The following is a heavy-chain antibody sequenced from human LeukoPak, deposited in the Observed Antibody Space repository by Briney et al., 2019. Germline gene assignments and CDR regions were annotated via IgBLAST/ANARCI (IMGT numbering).Heavy chain of an antibody. Sequence: GGSLRLSCAASGFTVSSNYMSWVRQAPGKGLEWVSVIYSGGSTYYADHGMGGFTISRDNTKNSLYLQMNSLRAEDTAVYYCAELGITMIGGVWGKGTTVTISS. J-gene: IGHJ6*04. D-gene: IGHD3-10*02. V-gene: IGHV3-53*01. CDR1: GFTVSSNY. CDR3: AELGITMIGGV. CDR2: IYSGGST.